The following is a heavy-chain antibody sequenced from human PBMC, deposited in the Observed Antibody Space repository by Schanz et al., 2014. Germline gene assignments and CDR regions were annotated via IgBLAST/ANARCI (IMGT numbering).Heavy chain of an antibody. Sequence: QVQLVDSGGDLVKPGGSLRLSCAASGFTFSDYYMSWIRQAPGKGPEWVSSISSSRSYIYYADSVKGRFTISRDNAKNSLYLQMNSLRAEDTAVYYCARDKGGYYPFDYWGQGSLVTVSS. CDR1: GFTFSDYY. CDR2: ISSSRSYI. D-gene: IGHD3-22*01. J-gene: IGHJ4*02. CDR3: ARDKGGYYPFDY. V-gene: IGHV3-11*06.